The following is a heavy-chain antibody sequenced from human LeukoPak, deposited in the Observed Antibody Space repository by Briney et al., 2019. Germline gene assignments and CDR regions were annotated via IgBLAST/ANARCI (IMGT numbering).Heavy chain of an antibody. CDR3: ARGHIVVVTAPSFDY. J-gene: IGHJ4*02. CDR2: INTNTGNP. V-gene: IGHV7-4-1*02. Sequence: INTNTGNPTYAQGFTGRFVFSLDTSVSTAYLQISSLKAEDTAVYYCARGHIVVVTAPSFDYWGQGTLVTVSS. D-gene: IGHD2-21*02.